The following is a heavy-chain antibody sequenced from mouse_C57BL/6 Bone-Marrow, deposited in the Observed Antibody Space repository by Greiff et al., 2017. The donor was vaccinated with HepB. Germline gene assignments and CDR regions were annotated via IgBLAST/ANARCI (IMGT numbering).Heavy chain of an antibody. CDR2: ISDGGSYT. Sequence: DVQLQQSGGGLVKPGGSLKLSCAASGFTFSSYAMSWVRQTPEKRLEWVATISDGGSYTYYPDNVKGRVTISRDNAKNNLYLQMSHLKSEDTAMYYCARGAYYSTYAMDYWGQGTSVTVSS. V-gene: IGHV5-4*01. CDR3: ARGAYYSTYAMDY. D-gene: IGHD2-5*01. CDR1: GFTFSSYA. J-gene: IGHJ4*01.